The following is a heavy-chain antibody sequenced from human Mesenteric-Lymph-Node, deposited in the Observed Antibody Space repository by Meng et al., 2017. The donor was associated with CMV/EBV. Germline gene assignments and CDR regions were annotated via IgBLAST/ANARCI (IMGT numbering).Heavy chain of an antibody. CDR1: GFSLGDY. CDR2: IYHSGST. D-gene: IGHD2-2*01. CDR3: ARSGVVPAALWVY. Sequence: ESLKISCVGSGFSLGDYWMTWIRQSPGKGLEWIGSIYHSGSTYYNPSLKSRVTISVDTSKNQFSLKLSSVTAADTAVYYCARSGVVPAALWVYWGQGTLVTVSS. V-gene: IGHV4-38-2*01. J-gene: IGHJ4*02.